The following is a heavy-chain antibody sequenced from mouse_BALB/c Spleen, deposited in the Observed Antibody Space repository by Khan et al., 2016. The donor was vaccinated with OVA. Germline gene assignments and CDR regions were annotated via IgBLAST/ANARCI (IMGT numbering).Heavy chain of an antibody. CDR1: GFTFSGYG. CDR3: ARIYYRYDEGYWYFDV. Sequence: EVELVESGGGLVQPGGSLKLSCVASGFTFSGYGMSWVRQTPDKRLELVATINSNGGTSYYPDSVKGRFTISRDNAKNTLHLQMSSLKSEDTAMYYCARIYYRYDEGYWYFDVWGAGTTVTVSS. J-gene: IGHJ1*01. V-gene: IGHV5-6-3*01. D-gene: IGHD2-14*01. CDR2: INSNGGTS.